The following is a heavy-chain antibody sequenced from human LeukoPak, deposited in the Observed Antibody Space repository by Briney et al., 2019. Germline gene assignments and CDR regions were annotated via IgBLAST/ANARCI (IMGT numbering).Heavy chain of an antibody. J-gene: IGHJ4*02. D-gene: IGHD4-17*01. CDR2: ISYSGNT. CDR1: GGSIRTYY. CDR3: ARASSTVPTLISFDF. V-gene: IGHV4-59*01. Sequence: PSETLSLTCTVSGGSIRTYYWSWIRQPPGKGLEWSGYISYSGNTNYNPSLKSRVTISGDTSRTHFSLKLSSVTAADTAVYYCARASSTVPTLISFDFWGQGTLVTVSS.